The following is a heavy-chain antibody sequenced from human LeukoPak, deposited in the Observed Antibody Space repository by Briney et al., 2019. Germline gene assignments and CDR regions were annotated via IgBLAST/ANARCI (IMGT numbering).Heavy chain of an antibody. CDR3: AGYASIGRRDAFDI. CDR1: GFTFSSYS. CDR2: ITRSSYI. D-gene: IGHD1-1*01. V-gene: IGHV3-21*01. J-gene: IGHJ3*02. Sequence: PGGSLRLSRAASGFTFSSYSMNWVRQAPGKGLEWVSSITRSSYIYYADSVKGRFTISRDNAKNSLYLQINSLRAEDTAVYYCAGYASIGRRDAFDIWGQGTMVTVSS.